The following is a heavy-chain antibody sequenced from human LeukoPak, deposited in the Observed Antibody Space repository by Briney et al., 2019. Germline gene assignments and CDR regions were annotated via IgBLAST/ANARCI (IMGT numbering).Heavy chain of an antibody. Sequence: SVKVSRKASGGTFSSYAISWVRQAPGQGLEWMGGIIPIFGTANYAQKFQGRVTITADESTSTAYMELSSLRSEDTAVYYCARDLLSCSSTSCYTYYFDYWGQGTLVTVSS. V-gene: IGHV1-69*13. CDR2: IIPIFGTA. J-gene: IGHJ4*02. CDR3: ARDLLSCSSTSCYTYYFDY. D-gene: IGHD2-2*02. CDR1: GGTFSSYA.